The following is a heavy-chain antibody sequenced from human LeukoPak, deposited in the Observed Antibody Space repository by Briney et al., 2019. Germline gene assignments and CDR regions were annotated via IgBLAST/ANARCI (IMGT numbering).Heavy chain of an antibody. CDR3: ATDTPFGTVARGALGIPDY. J-gene: IGHJ4*02. Sequence: PGGSLRLSCAASGFTFSSYGMHWVRQAPGKGLEWVTFIQFDGSNEDYIDSVKGRFTISRDNSENTLFLQMNSLRPEDTAVYYCATDTPFGTVARGALGIPDYWGQGTLVIVSS. CDR1: GFTFSSYG. D-gene: IGHD3-10*01. CDR2: IQFDGSNE. V-gene: IGHV3-30*02.